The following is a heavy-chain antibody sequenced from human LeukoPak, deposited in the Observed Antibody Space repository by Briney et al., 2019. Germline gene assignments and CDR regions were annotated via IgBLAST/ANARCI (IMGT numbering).Heavy chain of an antibody. J-gene: IGHJ4*02. CDR1: GFTFSSYW. CDR3: ATKLVGAKSSEFEY. D-gene: IGHD1-26*01. V-gene: IGHV3-74*01. CDR2: INSDGSGT. Sequence: GGSLRLSCAASGFTFSSYWMHWVRQASGKGLVWVSRINSDGSGTTYADSVKGRFTISRDNAKNTLYLQMNSLRAEDTAVYYCATKLVGAKSSEFEYWGQGTLVTVSS.